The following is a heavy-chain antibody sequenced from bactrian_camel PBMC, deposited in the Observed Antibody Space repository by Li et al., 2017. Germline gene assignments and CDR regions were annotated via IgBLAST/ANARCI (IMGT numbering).Heavy chain of an antibody. J-gene: IGHJ4*01. V-gene: IGHV3S40*01. Sequence: VQLVESGGGSAQVGGSLRLSCSASADALMYMAWFRQAPGKGLEWVSAINSGGSTTYYSDSVKGRFTISRDNAKNTVYLQMNSLKSTDTAVYLCATSSGPPEDDDLGLGVFGHWGQGTQVTVS. CDR3: ATSSGPPEDDDLGLGVFGH. CDR2: INSGGSTT. D-gene: IGHD1*01. CDR1: ADALMY.